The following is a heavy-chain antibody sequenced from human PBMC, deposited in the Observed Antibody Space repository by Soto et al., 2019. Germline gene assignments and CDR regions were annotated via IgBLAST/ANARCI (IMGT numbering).Heavy chain of an antibody. Sequence: EASVKVSCKASGGTFSSYAISWVRQAPGQGLEWMGGIIPIFGTANYAQKFQGRVTITADESTSTAYMELSRLRSDDTAVYYCARGSGYDLPLSLGCYYGMDVWGQGTTVTVSS. D-gene: IGHD5-12*01. CDR2: IIPIFGTA. CDR1: GGTFSSYA. CDR3: ARGSGYDLPLSLGCYYGMDV. J-gene: IGHJ6*02. V-gene: IGHV1-69*13.